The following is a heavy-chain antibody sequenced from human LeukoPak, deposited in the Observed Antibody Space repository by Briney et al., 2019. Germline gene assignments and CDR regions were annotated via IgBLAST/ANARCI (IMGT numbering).Heavy chain of an antibody. D-gene: IGHD3-9*01. Sequence: GGSLRLSCAASGFTVTSYAMNWVRQAPGKGLEWVATISTSGGSTYYADFVKGRFTISRDNSKNTLYLQMNSLRAEDTAVYYCARGKGRYDTLTGDGYFMDVWGKGTTVTISS. V-gene: IGHV3-23*01. CDR2: ISTSGGST. CDR1: GFTVTSYA. J-gene: IGHJ6*04. CDR3: ARGKGRYDTLTGDGYFMDV.